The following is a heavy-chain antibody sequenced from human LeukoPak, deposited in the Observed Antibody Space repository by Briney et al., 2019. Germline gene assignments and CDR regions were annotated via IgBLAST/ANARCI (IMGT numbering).Heavy chain of an antibody. D-gene: IGHD3-22*01. J-gene: IGHJ3*02. CDR3: ARAGHVITMIVVLDAFDI. CDR2: ISSSGSTI. Sequence: PGGSLRLSCAASGFTFSSYSMNWVRQAPGKGLEWVSYISSSGSTIHYADSVKGRFTISRDNAKSSLYLQMNTLRAEDTAVYYCARAGHVITMIVVLDAFDIWGQGTMVTVSS. CDR1: GFTFSSYS. V-gene: IGHV3-48*04.